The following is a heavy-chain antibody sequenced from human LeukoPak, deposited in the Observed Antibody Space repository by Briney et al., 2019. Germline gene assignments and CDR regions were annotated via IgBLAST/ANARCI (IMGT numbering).Heavy chain of an antibody. Sequence: GASVKVSCKVSGYTLTELSMHWVRQAPGKGLEWMGGFDPEDGETIYAQKFQGRVTMTEDTSTDTAYMELSSLRSEDTAVYYCATAPPKFCGGDCYPYYFDYWGQGTLVTVSS. V-gene: IGHV1-24*01. CDR1: GYTLTELS. CDR2: FDPEDGET. CDR3: ATAPPKFCGGDCYPYYFDY. D-gene: IGHD2-21*01. J-gene: IGHJ4*02.